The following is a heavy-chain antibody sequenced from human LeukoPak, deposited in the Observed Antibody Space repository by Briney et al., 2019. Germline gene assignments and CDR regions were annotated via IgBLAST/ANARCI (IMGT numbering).Heavy chain of an antibody. Sequence: SVKVSCKASGGTFSSYTISWVRQAPGQGLEWMGRIIPILGIANYAQKFQGRVTITADKSTSTAYMELSSLRSEDTPVYYCARAPGISQAADYWGQGTLVTVSS. CDR3: ARAPGISQAADY. V-gene: IGHV1-69*02. J-gene: IGHJ4*02. D-gene: IGHD2-15*01. CDR2: IIPILGIA. CDR1: GGTFSSYT.